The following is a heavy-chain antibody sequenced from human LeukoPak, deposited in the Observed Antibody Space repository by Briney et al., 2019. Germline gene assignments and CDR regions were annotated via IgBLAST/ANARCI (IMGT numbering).Heavy chain of an antibody. D-gene: IGHD3-3*01. V-gene: IGHV3-21*01. CDR1: GFTFSSYS. Sequence: GGSLRRSCAASGFTFSSYSMNWVRQAPGKGLEWVSSISSSSSYIYYADSVQGRFTISRDNAKNSLYLQMNSLRAEDTAVYYCASFTIFGVVNWFDPWGQGTLVTVSS. CDR2: ISSSSSYI. CDR3: ASFTIFGVVNWFDP. J-gene: IGHJ5*02.